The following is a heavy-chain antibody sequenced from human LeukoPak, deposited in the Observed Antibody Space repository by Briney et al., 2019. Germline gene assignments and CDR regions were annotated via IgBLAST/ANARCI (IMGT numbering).Heavy chain of an antibody. D-gene: IGHD3-3*01. CDR1: GFTFSSYA. J-gene: IGHJ4*02. Sequence: GGSLRLSCAASGFTFSSYAMHWVRQAPGKGLEWVAVISYDGSNKYYADSVKGRFTISRDNSKNTLYLQMNGLRAEDTAVYYCARVGYEYDFWSGYYIRWGQGTLVTVSS. CDR2: ISYDGSNK. CDR3: ARVGYEYDFWSGYYIR. V-gene: IGHV3-30*04.